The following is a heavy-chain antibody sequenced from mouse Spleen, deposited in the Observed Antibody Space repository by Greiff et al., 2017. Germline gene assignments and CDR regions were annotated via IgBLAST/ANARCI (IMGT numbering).Heavy chain of an antibody. CDR3: ARSYGYDDAWFAY. Sequence: VQLQQSGPELVKPGASVKISCKASGYSFTDYNMNWVKQSNGKSLEWIGVINPNYGTTSYNQKFKGKATLTVEQSSRTAYMQLNSLTSEDSAVYYCARSYGYDDAWFAYWGQGTLVTVSA. CDR1: GYSFTDYN. D-gene: IGHD2-2*01. V-gene: IGHV1-39*01. J-gene: IGHJ3*01. CDR2: INPNYGTT.